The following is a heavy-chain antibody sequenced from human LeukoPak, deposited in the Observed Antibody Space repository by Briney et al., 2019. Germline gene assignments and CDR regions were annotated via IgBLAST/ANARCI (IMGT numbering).Heavy chain of an antibody. CDR1: GGSISSSSYY. CDR3: ARGADYYDSSGTIGTYYFDY. Sequence: SETLSLTCTVSGGSISSSSYYWGWIRQPPGKGLEWIGSIYYSGSTYYNPSLKSRVTISVDTSKNQFSLKLSSVTAADTAVYYCARGADYYDSSGTIGTYYFDYWGQGTLVTVSS. J-gene: IGHJ4*02. CDR2: IYYSGST. D-gene: IGHD3-22*01. V-gene: IGHV4-39*07.